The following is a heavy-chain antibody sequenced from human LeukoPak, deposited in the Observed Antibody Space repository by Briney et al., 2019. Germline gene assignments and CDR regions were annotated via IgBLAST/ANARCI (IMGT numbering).Heavy chain of an antibody. CDR2: AYGDGSSQ. J-gene: IGHJ1*01. Sequence: GGSLRLSCAASGFTFSSYGMHWVRQAPGKGLEWVAVAYGDGSSQYYADSVKGRFSISKDISKNTLSLQMNSLRAEDTAVYSCATGGNFYYSHWGQGALVTVSP. CDR1: GFTFSSYG. V-gene: IGHV3-33*08. CDR3: ATGGNFYYSH. D-gene: IGHD4-11*01.